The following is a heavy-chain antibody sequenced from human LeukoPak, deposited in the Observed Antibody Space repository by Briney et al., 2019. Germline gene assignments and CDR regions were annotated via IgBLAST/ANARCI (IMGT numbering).Heavy chain of an antibody. CDR1: GFTFSSYG. CDR2: IWYDGSNK. D-gene: IGHD3-22*01. Sequence: GGSLRLSCAASGFTFSSYGMHWVRQAPGKGLEWVAVIWYDGSNKYYADSVKGRLTISRDNSKNTLYLQMNSLRAEDTAVYYCAKAGYYDSSGHYDYWGQGTLVTVSS. V-gene: IGHV3-33*06. J-gene: IGHJ4*02. CDR3: AKAGYYDSSGHYDY.